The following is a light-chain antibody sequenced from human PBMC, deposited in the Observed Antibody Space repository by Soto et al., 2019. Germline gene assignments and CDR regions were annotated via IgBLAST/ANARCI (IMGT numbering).Light chain of an antibody. Sequence: MYLSASAVSAYKRDGVTITCRASQSISNRLAWYQQRPGKAPKYLIYDASTLDSGAPSRFSGSGSGTEFTLSISSLQPDDFATYYCQQYNIYLWT. J-gene: IGKJ1*01. V-gene: IGKV1-5*01. CDR2: DAS. CDR3: QQYNIYLWT. CDR1: QSISNR.